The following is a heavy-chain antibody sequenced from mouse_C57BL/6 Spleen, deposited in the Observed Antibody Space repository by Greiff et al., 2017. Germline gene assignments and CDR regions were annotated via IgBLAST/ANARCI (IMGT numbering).Heavy chain of an antibody. V-gene: IGHV1-53*01. Sequence: VQLQQPGTELVKPGASVKLSCKASGYTFTSYWMHWVKQRPGQGLGWIGNINPSNGGTNYNEKFKSKATLTVDKSSSTAYMQLRSLTSEDSAVYYCARGDVLYYIDDWGKGTTRTVSS. J-gene: IGHJ2*01. CDR3: ARGDVLYYIDD. CDR1: GYTFTSYW. CDR2: INPSNGGT.